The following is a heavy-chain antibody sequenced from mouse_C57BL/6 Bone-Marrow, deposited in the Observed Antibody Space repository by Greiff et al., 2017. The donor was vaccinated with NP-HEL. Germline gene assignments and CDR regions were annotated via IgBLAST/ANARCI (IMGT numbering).Heavy chain of an antibody. CDR1: GFTFSSYG. J-gene: IGHJ4*01. Sequence: EVNVVESGGDLVKPGGSLKLSCAASGFTFSSYGMSWVRQTPDKRLEWVATISSGGSYTYYPDSVKGRFTISRDNAKNTLYLQMSSLKSEDTAMYYCAREGTGNYYAMDYWGQGTSVTVSS. D-gene: IGHD4-1*01. CDR3: AREGTGNYYAMDY. CDR2: ISSGGSYT. V-gene: IGHV5-6*01.